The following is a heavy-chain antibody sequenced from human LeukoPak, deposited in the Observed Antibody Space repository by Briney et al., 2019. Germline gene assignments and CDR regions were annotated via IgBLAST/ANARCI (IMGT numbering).Heavy chain of an antibody. J-gene: IGHJ5*02. Sequence: GASVKVSCKASGGTFSSYAISWVRQAPGQGLEWMGGIIPIFGTANYAQKFQGRVTITADESTSTAYMELSSLRSEDTAVYYCARAVLEVSGSYYNWFDPWGQGTLVTVSS. V-gene: IGHV1-69*13. CDR2: IIPIFGTA. D-gene: IGHD3-10*01. CDR3: ARAVLEVSGSYYNWFDP. CDR1: GGTFSSYA.